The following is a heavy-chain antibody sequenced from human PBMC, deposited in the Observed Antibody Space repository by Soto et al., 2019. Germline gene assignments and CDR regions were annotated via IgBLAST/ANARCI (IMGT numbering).Heavy chain of an antibody. V-gene: IGHV3-30*03. CDR3: ARENVDIASTMFPYFDY. Sequence: PGGPLRLSCAASGFTFSYHGMHWVRQAPGKGLEWVTVISYDGSNKYYADSVRGRFTISRDNSKNTLYLQMNSLRAEDTAVYYCARENVDIASTMFPYFDYWGQGAQVTVSS. D-gene: IGHD5-12*01. J-gene: IGHJ4*02. CDR1: GFTFSYHG. CDR2: ISYDGSNK.